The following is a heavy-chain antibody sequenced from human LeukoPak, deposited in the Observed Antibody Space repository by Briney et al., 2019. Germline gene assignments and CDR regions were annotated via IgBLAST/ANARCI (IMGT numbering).Heavy chain of an antibody. CDR3: AREDSRLSGSHWGGEGFDY. CDR2: IYTSGST. J-gene: IGHJ4*02. Sequence: SQTLSLTCTVSGGSISSGSYYWSWIRQPAGKGLEWIGRIYTSGSTNYNPSLKSRVTISVDTSKNQFSLKLSSVTAADTAVYYCAREDSRLSGSHWGGEGFDYWGQGTLVTVSS. CDR1: GGSISSGSYY. V-gene: IGHV4-61*02. D-gene: IGHD1-26*01.